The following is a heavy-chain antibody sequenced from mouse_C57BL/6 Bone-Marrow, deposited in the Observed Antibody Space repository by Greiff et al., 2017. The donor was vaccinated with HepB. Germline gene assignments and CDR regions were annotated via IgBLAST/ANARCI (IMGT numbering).Heavy chain of an antibody. CDR3: ARGRYYGSSYGFAY. V-gene: IGHV1-81*01. CDR1: GYTFTSYG. D-gene: IGHD1-1*01. J-gene: IGHJ3*01. Sequence: QVQLQQSGAELARPGASVKLSCKASGYTFTSYGISWVKQRTGQGLEWIGEIYPRSGNTYYNEKFKGKATLTADKSSSTAYMELRSLTSEDSAVYFCARGRYYGSSYGFAYWGQGTLVTVSA. CDR2: IYPRSGNT.